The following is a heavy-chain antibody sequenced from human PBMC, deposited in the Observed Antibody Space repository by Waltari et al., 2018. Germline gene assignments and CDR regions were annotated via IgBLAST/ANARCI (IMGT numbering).Heavy chain of an antibody. CDR1: RYTFNSYE. J-gene: IGHJ4*02. CDR3: ARGHYYGSGDY. V-gene: IGHV1-8*03. CDR2: MNPNSGNT. D-gene: IGHD3-10*01. Sequence: QVQLVQSGAEVQKRGASVKVPCKDSRYTFNSYELNWVRQAHGQGLEGMGWMNPNSGNTGYAQKFQGRVTITRNTSISTADMELSSLRSEDTAVYYCARGHYYGSGDYWGQGTLVTVSS.